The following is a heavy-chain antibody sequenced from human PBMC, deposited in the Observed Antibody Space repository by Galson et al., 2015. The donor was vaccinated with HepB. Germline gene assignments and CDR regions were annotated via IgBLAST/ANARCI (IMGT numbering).Heavy chain of an antibody. V-gene: IGHV3-33*01. Sequence: SLRLSCAASGFTFSSYGMHWVRQAPGKGLEWVAVIWYDGSNKYYADSVKGRFTISRGNSKNTLYLQMNSLRAEDTAVYYCARAGRGDFGVVNFDYWGQGTLVTVSS. CDR1: GFTFSSYG. D-gene: IGHD3-3*01. J-gene: IGHJ4*02. CDR2: IWYDGSNK. CDR3: ARAGRGDFGVVNFDY.